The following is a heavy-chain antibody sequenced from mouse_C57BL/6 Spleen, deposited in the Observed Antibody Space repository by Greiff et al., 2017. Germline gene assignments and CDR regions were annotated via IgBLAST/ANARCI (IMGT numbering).Heavy chain of an antibody. V-gene: IGHV5-4*01. D-gene: IGHD2-3*01. CDR1: GFTFSSYA. CDR2: ISDGGSYT. CDR3: ARDPHDGYRGLAY. J-gene: IGHJ3*01. Sequence: EVQGVESGGGLVKPGGSLKLSCAASGFTFSSYAMSWVRQTPEKRLEWVATISDGGSYTYYPDNVKGRFTISRDNAKNNLYLQMSHLKSEDTAMYYCARDPHDGYRGLAYWGQGTLVTVSA.